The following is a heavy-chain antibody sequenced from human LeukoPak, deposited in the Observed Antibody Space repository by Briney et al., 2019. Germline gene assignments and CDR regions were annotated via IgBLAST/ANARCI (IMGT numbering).Heavy chain of an antibody. CDR2: ISGSGGST. Sequence: GGSLRLSCAASGFTFSSYGMSWVRQAPGKGLEWVSAISGSGGSTYYADSVKGRFTISRDNSKNTLYLQMNSLRAEDTAVYYCAKDQVDIVVVPAAPDVWGKGTTVAISS. D-gene: IGHD2-2*01. V-gene: IGHV3-23*01. CDR3: AKDQVDIVVVPAAPDV. J-gene: IGHJ6*04. CDR1: GFTFSSYG.